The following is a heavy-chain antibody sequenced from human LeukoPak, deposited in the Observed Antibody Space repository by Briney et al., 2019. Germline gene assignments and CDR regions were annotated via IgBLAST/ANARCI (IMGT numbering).Heavy chain of an antibody. Sequence: GGSLRLSCAASGFTFSSYGMHWVRQAPGKGLEWVAVIWYDGSNKYYADSVKGRFTISRDNSKNTLYLQTNSLRAEDTAVYYCARAAGGHYDFWSGYYTDYWGQGTLVTVSS. V-gene: IGHV3-33*01. CDR2: IWYDGSNK. D-gene: IGHD3-3*01. J-gene: IGHJ4*02. CDR3: ARAAGGHYDFWSGYYTDY. CDR1: GFTFSSYG.